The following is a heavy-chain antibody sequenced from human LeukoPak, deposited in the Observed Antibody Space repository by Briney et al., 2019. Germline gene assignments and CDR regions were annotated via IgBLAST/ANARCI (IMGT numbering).Heavy chain of an antibody. Sequence: GGSLRLSCAASGFTFSSYAMHWVRQAPGKGLEYVSAISSNGGSTYYANSVKGRFTISRDNSKNTLYLQMGSLRAEDMAVYYCARVSCSGGSCYSRSFDYWGQGTLVTVSS. V-gene: IGHV3-64*01. D-gene: IGHD2-15*01. J-gene: IGHJ4*02. CDR3: ARVSCSGGSCYSRSFDY. CDR1: GFTFSSYA. CDR2: ISSNGGST.